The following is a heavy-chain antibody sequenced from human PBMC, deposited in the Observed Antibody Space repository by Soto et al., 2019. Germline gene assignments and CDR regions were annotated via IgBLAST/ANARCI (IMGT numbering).Heavy chain of an antibody. CDR3: ARGSDGVWNWFDP. J-gene: IGHJ5*02. D-gene: IGHD2-21*02. CDR2: IYNSGNT. V-gene: IGHV4-30-2*01. Sequence: SETLSLTCAVSGGSIGSGFYSWRWIRQPPGQCLEWIGYIYNSGNTYYNPSLMSRVTISVDRSQNHFSLKLTSVTAADTAVYYCARGSDGVWNWFDPWGQGTQVTVYS. CDR1: GGSIGSGFYS.